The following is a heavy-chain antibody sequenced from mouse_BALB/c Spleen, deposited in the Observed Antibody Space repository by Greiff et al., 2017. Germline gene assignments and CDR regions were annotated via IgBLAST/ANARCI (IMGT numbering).Heavy chain of an antibody. J-gene: IGHJ4*01. V-gene: IGHV3-1*02. D-gene: IGHD2-1*01. CDR1: GYSITSGYS. CDR2: IHYSGST. CDR3: SYGNYPFYAMDY. Sequence: EVQLQQSGPDLVKPSQSLSLTCTVTGYSITSGYSWHWIRQFPGNKLEWMGYIHYSGSTNYNPSLKSRISITRDTSKNQFFLQLNSVTTEDTATYYCSYGNYPFYAMDYWGQGTSVTVSS.